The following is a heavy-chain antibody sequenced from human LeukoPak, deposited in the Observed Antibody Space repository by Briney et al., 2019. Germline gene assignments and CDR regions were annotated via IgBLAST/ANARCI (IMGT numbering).Heavy chain of an antibody. V-gene: IGHV3-23*01. CDR1: GFTFSSYA. CDR3: AKDRSCANDICHGDFDY. D-gene: IGHD2-8*01. Sequence: GGSLRLSCAASGFTFSSYAVSWVRQAPGKGLEWVSSISGSGGSTYSADSVKGRFTISRDNSKNTLYLQMNSLRAEDTALYYCAKDRSCANDICHGDFDYWGQGTLVTVSS. J-gene: IGHJ4*02. CDR2: ISGSGGST.